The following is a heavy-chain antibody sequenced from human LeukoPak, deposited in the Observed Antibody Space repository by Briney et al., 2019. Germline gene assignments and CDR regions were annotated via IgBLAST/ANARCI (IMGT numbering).Heavy chain of an antibody. J-gene: IGHJ5*02. V-gene: IGHV4-31*03. CDR2: IYYSGST. D-gene: IGHD2-21*02. Sequence: SETLSLTCTVSGGSISSGGYYWSWIRQHPGKGLGWMGYIYYSGSTYYNLSLKSRVTISVDTSKNQFSLKLSSVTAADTAVYYCARANIVVVTGDNWFDPWGQGTLVTVSS. CDR3: ARANIVVVTGDNWFDP. CDR1: GGSISSGGYY.